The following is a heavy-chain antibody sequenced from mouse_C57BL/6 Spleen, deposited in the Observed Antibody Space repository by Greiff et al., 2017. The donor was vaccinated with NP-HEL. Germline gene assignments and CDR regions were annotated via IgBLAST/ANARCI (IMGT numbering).Heavy chain of an antibody. V-gene: IGHV1-52*01. Sequence: QVQLKQSGAELVRPGSSVKLSCKASGYTFTSYWMHWVKQRPIQGLEWIGNIDPSDSETHYNQKFKDKATLTVDKSSSTAYMQLSSLTSEDSAVYYCARGENGNSWFAYWGQRTLVTVSA. J-gene: IGHJ3*01. CDR2: IDPSDSET. D-gene: IGHD2-1*01. CDR1: GYTFTSYW. CDR3: ARGENGNSWFAY.